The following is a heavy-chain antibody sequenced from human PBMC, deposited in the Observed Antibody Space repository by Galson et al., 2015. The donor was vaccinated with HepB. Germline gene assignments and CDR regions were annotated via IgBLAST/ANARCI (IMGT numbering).Heavy chain of an antibody. D-gene: IGHD6-13*01. V-gene: IGHV1-18*04. J-gene: IGHJ5*02. CDR3: ARDAPGYSSSWQGWPRGPQGVYNWFDP. CDR1: GYTFTSYG. CDR2: ISAYNGNT. Sequence: SVKVSCKASGYTFTSYGISWVRQAPGQGLEWMGWISAYNGNTNYAQKLQGRVTMTTDTSTSTAYMELRSLRSDDTAVYYCARDAPGYSSSWQGWPRGPQGVYNWFDPWGQGTLVTVSS.